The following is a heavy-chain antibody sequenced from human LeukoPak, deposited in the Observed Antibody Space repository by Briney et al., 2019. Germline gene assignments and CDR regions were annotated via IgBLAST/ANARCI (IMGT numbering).Heavy chain of an antibody. CDR1: GFTFSTYG. D-gene: IGHD1-26*01. V-gene: IGHV3-30*03. J-gene: IGHJ4*02. CDR3: ARDLFSGSYPAGDY. Sequence: PGGSLRLSCAASGFTFSTYGMHWVRQAPTKGLEWVAAISYDGSNKYYVDSVKGRFTISRDNAKNSLYLQMNSLRAEDTAVYYCARDLFSGSYPAGDYWGQGTLVTVSS. CDR2: ISYDGSNK.